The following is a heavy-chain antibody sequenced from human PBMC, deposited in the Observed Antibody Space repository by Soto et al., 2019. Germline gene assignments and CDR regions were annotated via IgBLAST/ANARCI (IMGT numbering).Heavy chain of an antibody. Sequence: ASVKVSCKASGYTFTGYYMHWVRQAPGRGLEWMGWINPNSGGTNYAQKFQGWVTMTRDTSISTAYMELSRLRSDDTAVYYCARGTSGDWGYYYYGMDVWGQGTTVTVS. J-gene: IGHJ6*02. D-gene: IGHD2-21*01. V-gene: IGHV1-2*04. CDR2: INPNSGGT. CDR3: ARGTSGDWGYYYYGMDV. CDR1: GYTFTGYY.